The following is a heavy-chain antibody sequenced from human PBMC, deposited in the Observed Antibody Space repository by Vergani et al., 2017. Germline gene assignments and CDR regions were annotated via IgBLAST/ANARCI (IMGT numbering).Heavy chain of an antibody. CDR3: TRTPQEGASGPPSVPT. V-gene: IGHV4-38-2*01. J-gene: IGHJ4*02. Sequence: QVQLQESGPGLVEPSETLSLTCAVSGYSIRNGYYWGWIRQPPGEGLEWIGSIYHSGSTHYNPSLKSRVTISVDTSKNDFSLKVTSVTAADTAVYYCTRTPQEGASGPPSVPTWGQGISVIVSS. CDR2: IYHSGST. CDR1: GYSIRNGYY. D-gene: IGHD5-12*01.